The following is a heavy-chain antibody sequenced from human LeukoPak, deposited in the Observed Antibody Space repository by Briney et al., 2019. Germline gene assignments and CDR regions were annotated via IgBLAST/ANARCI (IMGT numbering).Heavy chain of an antibody. V-gene: IGHV1-2*02. J-gene: IGHJ4*02. D-gene: IGHD1-1*01. CDR3: ARYTTTGTWDY. CDR1: GYTFTGYY. CDR2: INPNSGGT. Sequence: GSLKVSCKASGYTFTGYYMHWVRQAPGQGLEWMVWINPNSGGTNYAQKFQGRVTMTRDTSISTGYMELSRLRSGDTALYYCARYTTTGTWDYWGQGTLVTVSS.